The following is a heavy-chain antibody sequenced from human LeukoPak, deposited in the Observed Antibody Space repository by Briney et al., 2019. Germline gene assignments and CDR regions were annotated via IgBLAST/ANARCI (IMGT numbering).Heavy chain of an antibody. CDR3: ARRVCIAVAGTCWFDP. Sequence: GGSLRLSCAASGFTFSSYGMHWVRQAPGKGLEWVAVIWYDGSNKYYADSVKGRFTISRDNAKNSLYLQMNSLRAEDTAVYYCARRVCIAVAGTCWFDPWGQGTLVTVSS. V-gene: IGHV3-33*01. CDR1: GFTFSSYG. J-gene: IGHJ5*02. D-gene: IGHD6-19*01. CDR2: IWYDGSNK.